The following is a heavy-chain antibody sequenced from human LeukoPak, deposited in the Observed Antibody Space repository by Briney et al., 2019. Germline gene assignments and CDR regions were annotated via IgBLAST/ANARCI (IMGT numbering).Heavy chain of an antibody. CDR3: ARRERYCSSTSCYAFDI. J-gene: IGHJ3*02. CDR2: IYTSGSP. D-gene: IGHD2-2*01. V-gene: IGHV4-61*02. Sequence: PSETLSLTCTVSGGSISSSSYYWSWIRQPAGKGLEWIGRIYTSGSPNYNPSLKSRVTISVDTSKNQFSLKLSSVTAADTAVYYCARRERYCSSTSCYAFDIWGQGTMVTVSS. CDR1: GGSISSSSYY.